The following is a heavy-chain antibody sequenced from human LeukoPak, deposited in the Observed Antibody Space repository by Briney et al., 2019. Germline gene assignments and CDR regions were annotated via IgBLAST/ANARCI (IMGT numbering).Heavy chain of an antibody. CDR2: IIPILGIA. CDR1: GGTFSSYA. J-gene: IGHJ5*02. CDR3: AKDSRGYYGSGSYYSPSLGDNWFDP. V-gene: IGHV1-69*04. D-gene: IGHD3-10*01. Sequence: SVKVSCKASGGTFSSYAISWVRQAPGQGLEWMGRIIPILGIANYAQKFQGRVTITADKSTSTAYMELSSLRSEDTALYYCAKDSRGYYGSGSYYSPSLGDNWFDPWGQGTLVTVSS.